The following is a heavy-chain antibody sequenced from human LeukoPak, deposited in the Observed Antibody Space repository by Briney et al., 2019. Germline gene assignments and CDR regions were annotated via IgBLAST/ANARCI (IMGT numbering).Heavy chain of an antibody. CDR3: ARDRSGSYDY. V-gene: IGHV3-48*04. D-gene: IGHD1-26*01. J-gene: IGHJ4*02. CDR2: ISSSGSTI. CDR1: GFTFSSYA. Sequence: PGGSLRFSCAASGFTFSSYAMSWVRQAPGKGLKWVSYISSSGSTIYYADPVKGRFTISRDNAKNSLYLQMNSPRAEDTAVYYCARDRSGSYDYWGQGTLVTVSS.